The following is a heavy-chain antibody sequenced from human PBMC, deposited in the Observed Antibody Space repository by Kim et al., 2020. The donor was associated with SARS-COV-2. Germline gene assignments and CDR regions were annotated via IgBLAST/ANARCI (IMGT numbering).Heavy chain of an antibody. Sequence: SETLSLTCTVSGGSISSYYWSWIRQPPGKGLEWIGYIYYSGYTSYNPSLKSRVTILVDTSKDQFSLKLTSVTAADTAVYYCATTRGSSGSWVDPWGQGPL. CDR1: GGSISSYY. D-gene: IGHD1-26*01. CDR2: IYYSGYT. CDR3: ATTRGSSGSWVDP. J-gene: IGHJ5*02. V-gene: IGHV4-59*13.